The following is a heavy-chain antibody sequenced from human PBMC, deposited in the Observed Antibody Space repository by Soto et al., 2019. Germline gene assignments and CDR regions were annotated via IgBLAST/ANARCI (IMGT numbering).Heavy chain of an antibody. CDR2: VSYDGKHK. CDR1: GFTFSSFC. CDR3: AKDVGQQLVLNYGMDV. Sequence: QVQLVESGGGVIQTGTSLSLSCGSSGFTFSSFCMYWVLQAPGKGLERVAVVSYDGKHKYYAESVKGRFTVSRDKAKNMLYLQMSSLRGEDTAVYYCAKDVGQQLVLNYGMDVWGQGTTVTVSS. D-gene: IGHD6-13*01. J-gene: IGHJ6*02. V-gene: IGHV3-30*18.